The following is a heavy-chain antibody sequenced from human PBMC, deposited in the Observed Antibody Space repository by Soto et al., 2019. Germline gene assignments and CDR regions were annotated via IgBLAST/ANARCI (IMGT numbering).Heavy chain of an antibody. Sequence: EVQLVESGGGLVQPGESLRLSCAASGFTFSSYWMHWIRQAPGKGLVWVSRVSSDGSSTVYANSVKGRLTISSDNAKNTVYLQMNSLSDEDTAVYYCARGLPNFSSFDSWGQGTLVTVSS. D-gene: IGHD5-12*01. J-gene: IGHJ4*02. CDR1: GFTFSSYW. CDR2: VSSDGSST. V-gene: IGHV3-74*01. CDR3: ARGLPNFSSFDS.